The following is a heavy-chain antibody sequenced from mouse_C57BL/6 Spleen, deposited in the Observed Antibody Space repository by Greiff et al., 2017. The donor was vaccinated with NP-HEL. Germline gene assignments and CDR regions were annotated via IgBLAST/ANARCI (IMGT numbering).Heavy chain of an antibody. D-gene: IGHD2-4*01. V-gene: IGHV1-18*01. J-gene: IGHJ3*01. CDR1: GYTFTDYN. CDR3: ARRSDYDAFAY. Sequence: LVKPGASVKIPCKASGYTFTDYNMDWVKQSHGKSLEWIGDINPNNGGTIYNQKFKGKATLTVDKSSSTAYMELRSLTSEDTAVYYCARRSDYDAFAYWGQGTLVTVSA. CDR2: INPNNGGT.